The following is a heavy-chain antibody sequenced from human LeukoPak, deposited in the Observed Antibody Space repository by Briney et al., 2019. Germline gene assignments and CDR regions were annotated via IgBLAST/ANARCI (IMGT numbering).Heavy chain of an antibody. D-gene: IGHD3-10*01. CDR1: GGSFSGYY. V-gene: IGHV4-34*01. J-gene: IGHJ6*03. CDR3: ARASITMVRGVIINPRSYYMDV. Sequence: PSETLSLTCAVYGGSFSGYYWSWIRQPPGKGLEWIGEINHNVSTNYNPSLKSRVTISVDTSKSQFSLKLSSVTAADTAVYYCARASITMVRGVIINPRSYYMDVWGKGTTVTVSS. CDR2: INHNVST.